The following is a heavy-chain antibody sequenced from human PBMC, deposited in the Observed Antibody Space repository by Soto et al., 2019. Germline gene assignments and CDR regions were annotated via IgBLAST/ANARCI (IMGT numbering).Heavy chain of an antibody. D-gene: IGHD3-9*01. CDR2: IFSDNER. J-gene: IGHJ6*02. V-gene: IGHV2-26*01. CDR3: ARMKVDSYQFYYAMDV. CDR1: GFSLTTGKMG. Sequence: QVTLKASGPALVKPTETLTLTCTVSGFSLTTGKMGVSWIRQPPGKALEWLAHIFSDNERSYSTSLQGRLTISKDTSGSQVVLSMTNVDPVDTATYYCARMKVDSYQFYYAMDVWGQGTTVTVSS.